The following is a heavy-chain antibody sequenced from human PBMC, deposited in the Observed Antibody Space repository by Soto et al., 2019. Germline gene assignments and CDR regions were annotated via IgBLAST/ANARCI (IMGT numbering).Heavy chain of an antibody. CDR1: GYTFTSYD. Sequence: QVQLVQSGAEVKKPGASVKVSCKPSGYTFTSYDINWVRQATGQGLEWMGWMNPNSGNTGYAQKFQGSVTMTSDPSVSTDYMELSSLSSEDSAVFYGPREVEKDGCSWLSWGQGILVIVSS. CDR3: PREVEKDGCSWLS. D-gene: IGHD6-13*01. J-gene: IGHJ5*02. CDR2: MNPNSGNT. V-gene: IGHV1-8*01.